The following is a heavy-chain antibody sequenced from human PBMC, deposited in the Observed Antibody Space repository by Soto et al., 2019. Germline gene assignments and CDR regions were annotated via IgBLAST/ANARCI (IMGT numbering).Heavy chain of an antibody. CDR1: RLSFSNYG. J-gene: IGHJ3*02. CDR2: ITGSGGGT. CDR3: SRDPNGDYIGAFDI. D-gene: IGHD4-17*01. V-gene: IGHV3-23*01. Sequence: GSLRLSCAVSRLSFSNYGMTWAREPPGEGLEWVSSITGSGGGTTYADSVQGEFTISRDNSKNILYLQMDGLRADDTAVYYCSRDPNGDYIGAFDIWGQGTMVTVSS.